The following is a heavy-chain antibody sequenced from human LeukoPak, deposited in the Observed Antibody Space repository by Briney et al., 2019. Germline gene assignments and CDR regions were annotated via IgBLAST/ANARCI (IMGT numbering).Heavy chain of an antibody. V-gene: IGHV4-61*02. D-gene: IGHD3-10*01. CDR3: ARVWSRGELAY. CDR2: IHTTGST. J-gene: IGHJ4*02. Sequence: SETLSLTCTVSGGSISSGDYYWTWIRQPAGKGPEWIVRIHTTGSTNYSPSLQIRVPISIYTSKTQFSLRLSSVTAAAPAVHLRARVWSRGELAYWGQGTLVTVSS. CDR1: GGSISSGDYY.